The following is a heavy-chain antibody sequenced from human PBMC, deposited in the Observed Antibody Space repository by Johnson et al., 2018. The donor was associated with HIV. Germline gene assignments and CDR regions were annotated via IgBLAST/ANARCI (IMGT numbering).Heavy chain of an antibody. CDR3: ARDSSNSFRFEMYAFDI. D-gene: IGHD6-6*01. V-gene: IGHV3-30-3*01. CDR2: ISYDGINK. CDR1: GFTFSSYA. J-gene: IGHJ3*02. Sequence: VQLLESGGGVVQPGRSLRLSCAASGFTFSSYAMHWVRQAPGKGLEWVAVISYDGINKYYADSVKGRFTISRDNSKNTLYLQMNSLRPEDTAVYYCARDSSNSFRFEMYAFDIWGQGTMVTVSS.